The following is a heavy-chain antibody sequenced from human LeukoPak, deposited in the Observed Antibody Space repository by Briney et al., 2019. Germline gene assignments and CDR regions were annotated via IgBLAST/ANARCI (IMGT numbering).Heavy chain of an antibody. Sequence: GGSLRLSCAASGFTVSKNYMNWVRQAPGKGLEWVSVLYRGGSTYYADSVEGRFTISRDNSKNTLSLQMNSLRADDTAVYYCARGFANGDYTLDYWGQGTLVTVSS. CDR3: ARGFANGDYTLDY. CDR1: GFTVSKNY. CDR2: LYRGGST. D-gene: IGHD4-17*01. J-gene: IGHJ4*02. V-gene: IGHV3-53*01.